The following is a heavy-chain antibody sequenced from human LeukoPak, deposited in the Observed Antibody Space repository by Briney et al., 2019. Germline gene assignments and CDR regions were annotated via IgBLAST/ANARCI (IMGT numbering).Heavy chain of an antibody. Sequence: SETLSLTCAVYGGSFSGYYWSWIRQPPGKGLEWIGEINHSGSTNYNPSLKSRVTISVDTSKNQFSLKLSSVTAADTAVYYCAIPSPITIFGVVTTSDDAFDIWGQGTMVTVSS. CDR2: INHSGST. V-gene: IGHV4-34*01. CDR1: GGSFSGYY. CDR3: AIPSPITIFGVVTTSDDAFDI. D-gene: IGHD3-3*01. J-gene: IGHJ3*02.